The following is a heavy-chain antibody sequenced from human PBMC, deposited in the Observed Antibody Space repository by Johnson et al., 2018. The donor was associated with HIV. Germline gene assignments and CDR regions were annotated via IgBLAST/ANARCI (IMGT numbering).Heavy chain of an antibody. CDR2: INWNGGST. D-gene: IGHD3-9*01. Sequence: VQLVESGGGVVRPGGSLRLSCAAFGFTFDDYGMSWVRQAPGKGLEWVSGINWNGGSTGYADSVKGRFTISRDNAKNSLYLQMNSLRTEDMAVYYCATGGSIGYFDWLSNFDIWGQGTMVTVSS. CDR1: GFTFDDYG. J-gene: IGHJ3*02. V-gene: IGHV3-20*04. CDR3: ATGGSIGYFDWLSNFDI.